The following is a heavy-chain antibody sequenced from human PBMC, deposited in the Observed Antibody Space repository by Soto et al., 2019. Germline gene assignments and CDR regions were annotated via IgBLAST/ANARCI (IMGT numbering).Heavy chain of an antibody. CDR3: ERPGYCTNGVCYFGDFDY. Sequence: QVQLVQSGAEVKKPGASVKVSCKASGYTFSSYDINWVRQVTGQGLERKGRMKPTSGNTGYAQKLQGRVTMTKDISISTAYMDMSSLRSEHTAVYYCERPGYCTNGVCYFGDFDYWGQGTMVTVSS. D-gene: IGHD2-8*01. V-gene: IGHV1-8*01. J-gene: IGHJ4*02. CDR2: MKPTSGNT. CDR1: GYTFSSYD.